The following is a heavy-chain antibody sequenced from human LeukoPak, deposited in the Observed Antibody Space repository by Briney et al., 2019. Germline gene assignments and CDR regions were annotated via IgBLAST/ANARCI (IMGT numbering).Heavy chain of an antibody. J-gene: IGHJ4*02. D-gene: IGHD3-10*01. CDR3: ARGRYIDRGVDY. CDR1: GFTFSSYW. Sequence: PGGSLRLSCAVSGFTFSSYWMHWVRQAPGKGLVWVSRINSDGSSTSYADSVKGRFTIPRDNAKNTLYLQVNSLRAEDTAVYYCARGRYIDRGVDYWGQGTLVTVSS. CDR2: INSDGSST. V-gene: IGHV3-74*01.